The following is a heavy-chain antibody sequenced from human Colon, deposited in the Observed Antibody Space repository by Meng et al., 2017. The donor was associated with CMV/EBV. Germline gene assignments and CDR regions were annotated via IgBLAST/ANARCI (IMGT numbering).Heavy chain of an antibody. CDR3: ARDLRESEAFDF. CDR1: GYTFTDYY. Sequence: ASVKVSCKASGYTFTDYYIHWVRQAPDQGLEWMGWINPASGGTTYAQMFQGRVTMTRDTSISTAYMELSRLNSNDTALYYCARDLRESEAFDFWGQGTMVTVSS. J-gene: IGHJ3*01. V-gene: IGHV1-2*02. CDR2: INPASGGT. D-gene: IGHD3-16*01.